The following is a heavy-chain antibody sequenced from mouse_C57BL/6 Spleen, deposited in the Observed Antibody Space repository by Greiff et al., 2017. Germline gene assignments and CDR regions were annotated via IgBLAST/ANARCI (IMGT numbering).Heavy chain of an antibody. CDR1: GFTFSDYG. V-gene: IGHV5-15*01. D-gene: IGHD2-4*01. CDR2: ISNLAYSI. CDR3: ARTLDYDRHFDV. Sequence: EVKLVESGGGLVQPGGSLKLSCAASGFTFSDYGMAWVRQAPRKGPEWVAFISNLAYSIYYADTVTGRFTIARENAKNTLYLEMSSLRSEDTAMYYCARTLDYDRHFDVWGTGTTVTVSS. J-gene: IGHJ1*03.